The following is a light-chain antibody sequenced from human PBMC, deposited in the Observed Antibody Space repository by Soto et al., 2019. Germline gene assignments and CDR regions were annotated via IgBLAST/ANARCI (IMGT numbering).Light chain of an antibody. CDR3: SSYTSSGTVL. CDR1: SSDVGGYNY. V-gene: IGLV2-14*01. Sequence: QSALTQPASVSGSPGQSISISCTGTSSDVGGYNYVSWYQQHPGKAPKLMIYDVSNRPSGVSNRFSGSKSGSTASLTISGVQAEDEANYYCSSYTSSGTVLFGGGTKLTVL. J-gene: IGLJ2*01. CDR2: DVS.